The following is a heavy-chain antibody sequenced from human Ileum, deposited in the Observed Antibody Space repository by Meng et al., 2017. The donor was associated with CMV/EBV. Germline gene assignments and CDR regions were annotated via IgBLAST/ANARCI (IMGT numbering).Heavy chain of an antibody. V-gene: IGHV3-23*01. Sequence: GGSLRLSCAASGFTFSDSAMSWVRQTPTKGLEWVSAISNGGGSTFYTDSAKGRFTISRDNSKNTVHLQMDSLRVEDTAIYYCAKEGVYDFWSWGQGTMVTASS. J-gene: IGHJ4*02. D-gene: IGHD3/OR15-3a*01. CDR2: ISNGGGST. CDR1: GFTFSDSA. CDR3: AKEGVYDFWS.